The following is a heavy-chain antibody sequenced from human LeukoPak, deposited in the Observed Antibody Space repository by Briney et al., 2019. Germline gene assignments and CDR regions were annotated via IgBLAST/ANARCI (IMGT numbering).Heavy chain of an antibody. D-gene: IGHD4-23*01. V-gene: IGHV4-30-2*01. Sequence: SQTLSLTCTVSGGSISSGGYYWSWIRQPPGKGLEWIGYIYHSGSTYYNPSLKSRVTISVDRSKNQFSLKLSSVTAADTAVYYCAREARWDWFDPWGQGTLVTVSS. CDR2: IYHSGST. J-gene: IGHJ5*02. CDR1: GGSISSGGYY. CDR3: AREARWDWFDP.